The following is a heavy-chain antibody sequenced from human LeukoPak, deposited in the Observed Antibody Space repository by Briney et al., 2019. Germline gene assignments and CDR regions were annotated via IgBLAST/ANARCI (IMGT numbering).Heavy chain of an antibody. CDR3: ARAGGTTFFGMDV. CDR2: ISAEGSSI. Sequence: GGSLRLSCAASGFTFTNYWMHWVRQGPGTGLVWVSRISAEGSSIAFADSVKGRFTISRDNAKNTVYQQMNTLRVEDTAVYYCARAGGTTFFGMDVWGQGTTVTVSS. J-gene: IGHJ6*02. V-gene: IGHV3-74*03. CDR1: GFTFTNYW. D-gene: IGHD2/OR15-2a*01.